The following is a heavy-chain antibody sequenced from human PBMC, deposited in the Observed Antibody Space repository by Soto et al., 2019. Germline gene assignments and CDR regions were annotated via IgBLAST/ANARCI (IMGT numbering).Heavy chain of an antibody. CDR1: GFTFSSYW. CDR2: IKWNSGSI. Sequence: GGSLRLSCAASGFTFSSYWMSWVRQAPGKGLEWVASIKWNSGSIGYVDSVKGRFTISRDNAKNSLYLQMNSLRAEDTALYYCAKGAENYYGSGSYEGTRFDYWGQGTLVTVSS. V-gene: IGHV3-7*05. CDR3: AKGAENYYGSGSYEGTRFDY. D-gene: IGHD3-10*01. J-gene: IGHJ4*02.